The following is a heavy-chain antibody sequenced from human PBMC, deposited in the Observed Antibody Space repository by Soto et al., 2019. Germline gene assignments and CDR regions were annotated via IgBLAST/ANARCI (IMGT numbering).Heavy chain of an antibody. CDR1: GFTFSDYY. Sequence: GSLRLSCAASGFTFSDYYMSWIRQAPGKGLEWVSYISSSSSYTNYADSVKGRFTISRDNAKNSLYLQMNSLRAEDTAVYYCARVKGELPTIAGCWGQGTLVTVSS. V-gene: IGHV3-11*06. CDR3: ARVKGELPTIAGC. CDR2: ISSSSSYT. D-gene: IGHD2-15*01. J-gene: IGHJ1*01.